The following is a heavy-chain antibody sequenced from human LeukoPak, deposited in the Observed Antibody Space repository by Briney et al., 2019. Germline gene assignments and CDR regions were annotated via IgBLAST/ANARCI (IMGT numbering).Heavy chain of an antibody. V-gene: IGHV4-38-2*01. CDR2: IYHSGST. CDR3: ARVGYSSSWYPDY. J-gene: IGHJ4*02. CDR1: GYSISSGYY. Sequence: SETLSLTCAVSGYSISSGYYWGWIRQLPGKGLEWIGSIYHSGSTYYNPSLKSRVTISVDTSKNQFSLKLSSVTAADTAVYYCARVGYSSSWYPDYWGQGTLVTVSS. D-gene: IGHD6-13*01.